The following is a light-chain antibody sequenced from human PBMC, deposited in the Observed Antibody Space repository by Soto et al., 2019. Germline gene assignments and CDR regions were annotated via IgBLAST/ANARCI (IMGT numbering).Light chain of an antibody. CDR2: GAS. Sequence: EIVMTQSPATLSVSPGERATLSCRASQSVSSNLAWYQQKPGQAPRLLIYGASTRATGIPARFSGSGSGTEFTLTISSLQSEDCAVYDCQQYNNWPPWTLGQGTKVEIK. CDR1: QSVSSN. CDR3: QQYNNWPPWT. J-gene: IGKJ1*01. V-gene: IGKV3-15*01.